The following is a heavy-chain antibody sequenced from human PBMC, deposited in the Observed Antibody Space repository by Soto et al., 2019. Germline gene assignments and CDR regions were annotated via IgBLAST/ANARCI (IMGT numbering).Heavy chain of an antibody. Sequence: SETLSLTCIVSGESISSSSYYWGWIRQPPGKGLEWIGSIYYSGRTYYNPSFKSRVTISIDTSKNQFSLKLSSVTATDTAVYYFARQRTTVVTQAYFDHWGQGALVTVSS. CDR3: ARQRTTVVTQAYFDH. J-gene: IGHJ4*02. CDR2: IYYSGRT. D-gene: IGHD2-21*02. V-gene: IGHV4-39*01. CDR1: GESISSSSYY.